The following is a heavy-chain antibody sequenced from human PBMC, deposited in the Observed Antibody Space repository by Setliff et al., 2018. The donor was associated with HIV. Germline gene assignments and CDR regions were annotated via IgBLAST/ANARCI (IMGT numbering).Heavy chain of an antibody. Sequence: SETLSLTCTVSGGSISSGDYYWSWIRQPPGKGLEWIGSVFYSGNTYYNPSLKTRVTISVNTYKNQFSLTLRSVTAADTAVYYCARDTLTMVRGVMFVPTESYLGMDVWGQGTTVTVSS. D-gene: IGHD3-10*01. J-gene: IGHJ6*02. CDR3: ARDTLTMVRGVMFVPTESYLGMDV. V-gene: IGHV4-39*07. CDR1: GGSISSGDYY. CDR2: VFYSGNT.